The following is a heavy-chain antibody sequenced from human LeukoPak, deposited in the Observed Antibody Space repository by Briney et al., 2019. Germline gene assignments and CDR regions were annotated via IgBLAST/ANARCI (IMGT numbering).Heavy chain of an antibody. CDR3: ARGKEQQLVLDWFDP. V-gene: IGHV3-21*01. CDR2: ISSSSSYI. D-gene: IGHD6-13*01. CDR1: GFTFSSYS. Sequence: GGSLRLSCAASGFTFSSYSMNWVRQAPGKGLEWVSSISSSSSYIYYADSVKGRFTISRDNAKNSLYLQMNSPRAEDTAVYYCARGKEQQLVLDWFDPWGQGTLVTVSS. J-gene: IGHJ5*02.